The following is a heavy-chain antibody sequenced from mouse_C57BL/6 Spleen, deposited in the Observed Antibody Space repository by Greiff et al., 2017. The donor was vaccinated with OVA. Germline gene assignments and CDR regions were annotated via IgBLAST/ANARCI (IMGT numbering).Heavy chain of an antibody. D-gene: IGHD2-3*01. CDR3: ARKDDDYWYFDV. CDR1: GYTFTSYW. V-gene: IGHV1-61*01. Sequence: QVQLQQPGAELVRPGSSVKLSCKASGYTFTSYWMDWVKQRPGQGLEWIGNIYPSDSETHYNQKFKDKATLTVDKSSSTAYRQLSSLTSEDSAVYYCARKDDDYWYFDVWGTGTTVTVAS. J-gene: IGHJ1*03. CDR2: IYPSDSET.